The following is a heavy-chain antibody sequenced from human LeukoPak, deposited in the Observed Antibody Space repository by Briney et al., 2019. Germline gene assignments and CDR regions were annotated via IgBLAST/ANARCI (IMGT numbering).Heavy chain of an antibody. J-gene: IGHJ4*02. CDR3: ARDGYSSSWLRHFDY. D-gene: IGHD6-13*01. Sequence: ASVKVSCKASGYTFTSYAMHWVRQAPGQRLEWMGWINAGNGNTKYSQKFQGRVTITRDTSASTAYMELSSLRSEDTAVYYCARDGYSSSWLRHFDYWGQGTLVTVSS. CDR1: GYTFTSYA. CDR2: INAGNGNT. V-gene: IGHV1-3*01.